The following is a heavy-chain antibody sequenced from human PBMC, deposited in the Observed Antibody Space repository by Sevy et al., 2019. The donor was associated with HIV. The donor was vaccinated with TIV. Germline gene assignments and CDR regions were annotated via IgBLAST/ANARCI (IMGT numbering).Heavy chain of an antibody. D-gene: IGHD6-13*01. V-gene: IGHV1-8*02. CDR1: GYTFSGYD. CDR2: MNPDSGRR. Sequence: ASVKVSCKASGYTFSGYDINWVRQATGEGLEWMGRMNPDSGRRGYAPKFQGRVTMTTNTSIDTAYMELRRLRSEDSAVYYCARADLDSSTFFYYYGMDVWGQGTTVTVSS. J-gene: IGHJ6*02. CDR3: ARADLDSSTFFYYYGMDV.